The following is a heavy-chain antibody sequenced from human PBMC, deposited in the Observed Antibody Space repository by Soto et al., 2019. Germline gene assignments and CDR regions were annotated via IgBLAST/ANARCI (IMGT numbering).Heavy chain of an antibody. CDR3: ARGTVGLSDY. CDR2: ISADGSSR. CDR1: GFTFSSYW. D-gene: IGHD4-4*01. J-gene: IGHJ4*02. Sequence: GGSLRLSCAASGFTFSSYWMHWVRQGPGKGLVWVSRISADGSSRTHADSVKGRYTISRDNAKNTLYLQMDSLRAEDTAVYYCARGTVGLSDYWGQGTLVTVSS. V-gene: IGHV3-74*01.